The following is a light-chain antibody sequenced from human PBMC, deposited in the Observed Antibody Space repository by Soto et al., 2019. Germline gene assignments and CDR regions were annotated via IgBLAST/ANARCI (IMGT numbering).Light chain of an antibody. J-gene: IGKJ1*01. CDR3: QQYNNWPTWT. CDR2: GAS. Sequence: EIVKTQPPATLSVSPGERATLSCSASQSVSSNLAWYQQKPGQAPRLLIYGASTRATGIPARFSGSGSGTEFTLTISSLQSEDFAVYYCQQYNNWPTWTFGQGTKVDI. V-gene: IGKV3-15*01. CDR1: QSVSSN.